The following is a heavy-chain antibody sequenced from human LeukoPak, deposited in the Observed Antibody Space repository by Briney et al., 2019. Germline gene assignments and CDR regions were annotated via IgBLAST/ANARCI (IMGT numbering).Heavy chain of an antibody. CDR2: IFSVGST. J-gene: IGHJ4*02. CDR1: GFTVGSNY. Sequence: GGSLRLSCAASGFTVGSNYLSWVRQAPGKGLEWVSVIFSVGSTYYADSVKGRVTISRDNSKNTLYIHMNTLRAADTAVYCCAREGYSYGYFYLDYWGQGTRASVSP. V-gene: IGHV3-53*01. CDR3: AREGYSYGYFYLDY. D-gene: IGHD5-18*01.